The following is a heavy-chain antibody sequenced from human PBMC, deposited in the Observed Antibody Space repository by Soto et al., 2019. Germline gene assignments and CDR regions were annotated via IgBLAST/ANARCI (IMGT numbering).Heavy chain of an antibody. Sequence: SETLSLTCAVSGGSISSSNWWGWVRQPPGKGLEWIGEIYHSGSTNYNPSLKSRVTISVDTSKNQFSLKLSSVTAADTAVYYCARGRNDYIWGSYRYPYYYYMDVWGKGTTVTVSS. V-gene: IGHV4-4*02. CDR2: IYHSGST. D-gene: IGHD3-16*02. CDR1: GGSISSSNW. CDR3: ARGRNDYIWGSYRYPYYYYMDV. J-gene: IGHJ6*03.